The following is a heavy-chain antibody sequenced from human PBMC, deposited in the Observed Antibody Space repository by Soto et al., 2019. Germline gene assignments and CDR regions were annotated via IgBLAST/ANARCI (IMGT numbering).Heavy chain of an antibody. CDR2: ISYDGTNK. CDR1: GFSFSISP. Sequence: QVQLVESGGGVVQPGRSLRLSCAASGFSFSISPMHWVRQAPGKGPEWVALISYDGTNKFYADSVKARFSISRANSKSTLYLQVDSLSPEDAAVYYCARDPKTSGGQHWAVNYFDSWGQGTLVTVSS. J-gene: IGHJ4*02. CDR3: ARDPKTSGGQHWAVNYFDS. D-gene: IGHD7-27*01. V-gene: IGHV3-30-3*01.